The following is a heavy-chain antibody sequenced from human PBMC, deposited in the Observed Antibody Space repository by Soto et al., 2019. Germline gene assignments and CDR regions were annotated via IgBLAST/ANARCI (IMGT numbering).Heavy chain of an antibody. CDR1: GYTFTSYY. D-gene: IGHD1-26*01. J-gene: IGHJ6*02. V-gene: IGHV1-46*01. CDR3: DRIGWEPRGYYYSGMDV. Sequence: ASVKVSCKASGYTFTSYYMYWVRQAPGQGLEWMGIINPSGGSTSYAQKFQGRVTMTRDTSTSTVYMELSSLRYEDKAVYYCDRIGWEPRGYYYSGMDVWVQGPTVTVSS. CDR2: INPSGGST.